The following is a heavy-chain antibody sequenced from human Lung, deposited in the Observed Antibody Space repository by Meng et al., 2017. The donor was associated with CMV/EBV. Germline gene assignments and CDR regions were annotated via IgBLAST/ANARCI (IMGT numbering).Heavy chain of an antibody. CDR2: INAGNGNT. J-gene: IGHJ4*02. CDR1: GYSFTTYA. Sequence: QVHLVRSGAEVKKPGASVKVSCKASGYSFTTYAMHWVRQAPGQRLEWMGWINAGNGNTKYSEKFQSRVTITRDTAASTAYMELSSLRSEDTAVYYCARTGCSSSSCYDYWGQGTLVTVSS. D-gene: IGHD2-2*01. CDR3: ARTGCSSSSCYDY. V-gene: IGHV1-3*01.